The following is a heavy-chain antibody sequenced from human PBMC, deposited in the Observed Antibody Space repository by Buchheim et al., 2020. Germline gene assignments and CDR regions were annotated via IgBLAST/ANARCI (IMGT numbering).Heavy chain of an antibody. D-gene: IGHD3-10*01. CDR2: IRSKTYGGTT. J-gene: IGHJ5*02. CDR3: ARDHYDSEGYWFDP. CDR1: GFTFGDYA. Sequence: EVQLVESGGGLVQPGRSLRLSCTASGFTFGDYAMNWFRQAPGKGLEWVGFIRSKTYGGTTEYAASVKGRFTISGDDSKSVAYLQMNSLKSEDTAVYYCARDHYDSEGYWFDPWGQGTL. V-gene: IGHV3-49*03.